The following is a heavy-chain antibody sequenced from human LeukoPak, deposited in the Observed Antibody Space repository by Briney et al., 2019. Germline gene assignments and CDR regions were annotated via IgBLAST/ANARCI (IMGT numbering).Heavy chain of an antibody. J-gene: IGHJ3*02. CDR2: MNPNSGNT. CDR3: AGGRCSGGRCYRDDAFDI. Sequence: ASVKVSCKASGYTFTSYDINWVRQATGQGLEWMGWMNPNSGNTGYAQKFQGRVTITRNTSISTAYMELSSLRSEDMAVYYCAGGRCSGGRCYRDDAFDIWGQGTMVTVSS. CDR1: GYTFTSYD. D-gene: IGHD2-15*01. V-gene: IGHV1-8*03.